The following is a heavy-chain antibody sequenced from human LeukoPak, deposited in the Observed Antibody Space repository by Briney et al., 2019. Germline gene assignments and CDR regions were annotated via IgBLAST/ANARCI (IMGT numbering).Heavy chain of an antibody. V-gene: IGHV1-18*01. D-gene: IGHD2-2*01. J-gene: IGHJ4*02. Sequence: ASVTVSCKASGYPFTKYGISWVRQAPGQGLEWMGWINPDNGNTKYAQKFQGRVTMTTDTSTSTAHMELRSLRSDDTAVYYCATYYCSTTSCYPYFFDYWGQGTLVTVSS. CDR2: INPDNGNT. CDR1: GYPFTKYG. CDR3: ATYYCSTTSCYPYFFDY.